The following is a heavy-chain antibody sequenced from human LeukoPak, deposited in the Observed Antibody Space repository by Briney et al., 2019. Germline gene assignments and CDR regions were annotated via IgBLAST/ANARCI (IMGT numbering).Heavy chain of an antibody. V-gene: IGHV4-59*01. J-gene: IGHJ3*02. CDR1: GASISSYY. Sequence: SETLSLTCSVSGASISSYYWSWIRQSPGKGLEWIGYIYYSGTTNYNPSLKSRVSISKGVSKNQFSLRVTSVTAADTAVYYCARVGGAPLGAFDIWGQGTMVTVSS. D-gene: IGHD3-16*01. CDR2: IYYSGTT. CDR3: ARVGGAPLGAFDI.